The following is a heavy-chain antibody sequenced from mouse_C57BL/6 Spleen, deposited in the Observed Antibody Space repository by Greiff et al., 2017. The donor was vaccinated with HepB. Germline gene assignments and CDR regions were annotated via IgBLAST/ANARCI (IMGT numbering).Heavy chain of an antibody. CDR1: GFTFSNYW. V-gene: IGHV6-3*01. CDR2: IRLKSDNYAT. J-gene: IGHJ1*03. Sequence: EVKLMESGGGLVQPGGSMKLSCVASGFTFSNYWMNWVRQSPEKGLEWVAQIRLKSDNYATHYAESVKGRFTISRDDSKSSVYLQMNNLRAEDTGIYYCTITTVVATPDWGTGTTVTVSS. CDR3: TITTVVATPD. D-gene: IGHD1-1*01.